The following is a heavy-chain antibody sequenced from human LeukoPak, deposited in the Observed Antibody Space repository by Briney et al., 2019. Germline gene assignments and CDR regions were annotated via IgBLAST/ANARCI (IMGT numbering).Heavy chain of an antibody. CDR1: GYTFTDYY. J-gene: IGHJ4*02. Sequence: ASVKVPCKASGYTFTDYYMHWVQQAPGKGLEWMGRVDPEDGETIYAEKFQGRVTITADTSTDTAYMELSSLRSEDTAVYYCARVGSGHDYFIDYWGQGTLVTVSS. D-gene: IGHD2/OR15-2a*01. CDR3: ARVGSGHDYFIDY. CDR2: VDPEDGET. V-gene: IGHV1-69-2*01.